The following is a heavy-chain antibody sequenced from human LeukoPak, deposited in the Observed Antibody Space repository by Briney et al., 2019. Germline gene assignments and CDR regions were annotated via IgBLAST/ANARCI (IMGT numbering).Heavy chain of an antibody. CDR1: GYSFTSYW. V-gene: IGHV5-10-1*01. D-gene: IGHD3-10*01. J-gene: IGHJ5*02. Sequence: GESLRISCKGSGYSFTSYWISWVRQMPGKGLEWMGRIDPSDSYTNYSPSFQGHVTISADKSISTAYLQWSSLKASDTAMYYCAKLFFYSHGWGSFLPGFAPWGREPLVTVSS. CDR3: AKLFFYSHGWGSFLPGFAP. CDR2: IDPSDSYT.